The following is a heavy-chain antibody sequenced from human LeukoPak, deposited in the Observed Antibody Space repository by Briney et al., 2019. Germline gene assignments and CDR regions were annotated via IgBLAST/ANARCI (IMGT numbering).Heavy chain of an antibody. Sequence: SETLSLTCAVCGDSIRNYCWSWVRQPPGKGVEWGGCIYYSGTTYYKPSLKTRVTISVDTSKHQFSLNLGSVTAADTAVYYCARGRNSMVRRPKDAFDIWGQGTMVTVSS. CDR1: GDSIRNYC. J-gene: IGHJ3*02. CDR2: IYYSGTT. D-gene: IGHD3-10*01. CDR3: ARGRNSMVRRPKDAFDI. V-gene: IGHV4-59*12.